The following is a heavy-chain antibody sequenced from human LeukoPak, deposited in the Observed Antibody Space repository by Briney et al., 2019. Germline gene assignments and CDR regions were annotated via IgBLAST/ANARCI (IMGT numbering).Heavy chain of an antibody. V-gene: IGHV4-30-4*08. CDR2: IYYSGST. Sequence: PSQTLSLTCTVSGGSISSGDYYWSWIRQPPGKGLEWIGYIYYSGSTYYNPSLKSRVTISVDTSKNQFSLKLSSVTAADTAVYYCARVLNNWNYLRWARAFDIWGQGTMVTVSS. J-gene: IGHJ3*02. D-gene: IGHD1-7*01. CDR1: GGSISSGDYY. CDR3: ARVLNNWNYLRWARAFDI.